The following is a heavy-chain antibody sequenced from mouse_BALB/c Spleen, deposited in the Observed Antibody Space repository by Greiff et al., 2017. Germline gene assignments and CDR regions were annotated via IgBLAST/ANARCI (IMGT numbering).Heavy chain of an antibody. CDR1: GFSLTGYG. CDR3: ARERWDSAMDY. V-gene: IGHV2-6-7*01. Sequence: VQLQQSGPGLVAPSQSLSITCTVSGFSLTGYGVNWVRQPPGKGLEWLGMIWGDGSTDYNSALKSRLSISKDNSKSQVFLKMNSLQTDDTARYYCARERWDSAMDYWGQGTSVTVSS. CDR2: IWGDGST. D-gene: IGHD3-3*01. J-gene: IGHJ4*01.